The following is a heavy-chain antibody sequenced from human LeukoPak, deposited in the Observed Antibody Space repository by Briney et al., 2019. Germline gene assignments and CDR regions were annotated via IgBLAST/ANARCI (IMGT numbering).Heavy chain of an antibody. J-gene: IGHJ5*02. D-gene: IGHD2-2*01. V-gene: IGHV1-2*02. CDR1: GYTFTDYY. CDR2: INPKSGGT. CDR3: AKDLRYSTSWSSGWFDP. Sequence: GASVKVSCKASGYTFTDYYMHWVRQAPGQGLQWMGWINPKSGGTSYAQMFQGRVTMTRDTSISIAYMELSRLRSDDTAVYYCAKDLRYSTSWSSGWFDPWGQGTLVTVSS.